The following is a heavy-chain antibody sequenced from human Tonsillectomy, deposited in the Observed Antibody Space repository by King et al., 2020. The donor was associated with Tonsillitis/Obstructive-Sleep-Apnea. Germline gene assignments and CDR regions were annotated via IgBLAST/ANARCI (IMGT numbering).Heavy chain of an antibody. CDR3: TRGATYYYDSSGYSFDY. V-gene: IGHV3-49*03. Sequence: VQLVESGGGLVQPGRSLRLSCTASGFTFGDYAMSWFRQAPGKGLEWVGVIRSKAYGGTTEYAASVKGRFTISRDDSKSIAYLQMNSLKTEVTAVYYCTRGATYYYDSSGYSFDYWGQGTLVTVSS. D-gene: IGHD3-22*01. J-gene: IGHJ4*02. CDR2: IRSKAYGGTT. CDR1: GFTFGDYA.